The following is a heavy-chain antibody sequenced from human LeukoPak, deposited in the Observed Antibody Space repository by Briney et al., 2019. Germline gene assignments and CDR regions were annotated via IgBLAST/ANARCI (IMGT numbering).Heavy chain of an antibody. Sequence: SETLSLTCTVSGGSISSSSYYWGWIRQPPGKGLEWIGSIYYSGSTYYNPSLKSRVTISVDTSKNQFSLKLSSVTAADTAVYYCARHLKLLWFGDFDYWGQGTLVTVSS. CDR1: GGSISSSSYY. CDR3: ARHLKLLWFGDFDY. J-gene: IGHJ4*02. D-gene: IGHD3-10*01. CDR2: IYYSGST. V-gene: IGHV4-39*01.